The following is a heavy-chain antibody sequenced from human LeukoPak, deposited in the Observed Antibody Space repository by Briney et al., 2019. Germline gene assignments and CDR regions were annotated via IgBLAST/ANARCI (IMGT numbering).Heavy chain of an antibody. CDR1: GGTFSSYA. CDR3: ARDSGMATINYFQH. D-gene: IGHD5-24*01. J-gene: IGHJ1*01. V-gene: IGHV1-69*13. Sequence: SVKVSCKASGGTFSSYAISRVRQAPGQGLEWMGGIIPIFGTANYAQKFQGRVTITADESTSTAYMELSSLRSEDTAVYYCARDSGMATINYFQHWGQGTLVTVSS. CDR2: IIPIFGTA.